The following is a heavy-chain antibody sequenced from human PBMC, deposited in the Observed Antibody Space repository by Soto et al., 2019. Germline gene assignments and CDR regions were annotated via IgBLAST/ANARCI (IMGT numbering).Heavy chain of an antibody. Sequence: SVRVSCKACGFTFTSSAVQWVRQARGQRLEWIGWIVVGSGNTNYAQKFQERVTITRDMSTSTAYMELSSLRSEDTAVYYCAAERIAAAGDYFDYWGQGTLVTVSS. CDR3: AAERIAAAGDYFDY. CDR2: IVVGSGNT. CDR1: GFTFTSSA. J-gene: IGHJ4*02. D-gene: IGHD6-13*01. V-gene: IGHV1-58*01.